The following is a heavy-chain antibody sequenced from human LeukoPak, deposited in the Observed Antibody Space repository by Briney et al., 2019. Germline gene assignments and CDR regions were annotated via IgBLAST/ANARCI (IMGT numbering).Heavy chain of an antibody. V-gene: IGHV3-30*04. Sequence: GGSLRLSCAASGFTFSSYAMHWVRQAPGKGLEWVAVISYDGSNKYYADSVKGRFTISRDNSKNTLYLQMNSLRAEDTAVYYCARALSTDYWGKGTLVTVSS. J-gene: IGHJ4*02. CDR2: ISYDGSNK. CDR3: ARALSTDY. CDR1: GFTFSSYA.